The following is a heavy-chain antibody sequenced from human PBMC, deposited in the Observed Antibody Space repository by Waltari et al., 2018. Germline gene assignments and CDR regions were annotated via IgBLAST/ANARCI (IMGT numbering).Heavy chain of an antibody. CDR2: IRFDGTNE. V-gene: IGHV3-30*02. J-gene: IGHJ4*02. Sequence: QVQLVESGGGVVQPGGSLRLSCAASGFSFSSYGMYWVRQAPGKGLEWVAFIRFDGTNEYHGASVKGRFTISRDNSKNTLSLQMNSLRAEDSAVYYCAKDVTYGSGSLDYWGQGTLVTVSS. CDR1: GFSFSSYG. CDR3: AKDVTYGSGSLDY. D-gene: IGHD3-10*01.